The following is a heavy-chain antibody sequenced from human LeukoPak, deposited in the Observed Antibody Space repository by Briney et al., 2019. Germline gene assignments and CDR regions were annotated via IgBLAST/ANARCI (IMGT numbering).Heavy chain of an antibody. J-gene: IGHJ3*02. D-gene: IGHD6-6*01. CDR1: GGSISSSSYY. CDR3: ARSPPRLSIAAPPLDAFDI. CDR2: SYYSGST. Sequence: SETLSLTCTVSGGSISSSSYYWVWIRQPPGKELEWIVSSYYSGSTYYNPPLKSRVSISVDTSQNQFSLKLSSVTAADTAVYYCARSPPRLSIAAPPLDAFDIWGQGTMVTVSS. V-gene: IGHV4-39*01.